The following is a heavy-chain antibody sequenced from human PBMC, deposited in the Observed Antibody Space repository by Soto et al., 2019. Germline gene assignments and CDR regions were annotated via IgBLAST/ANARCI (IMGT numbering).Heavy chain of an antibody. J-gene: IGHJ4*02. D-gene: IGHD4-17*01. CDR3: ARAARTTDPFDY. CDR2: IIPIFGTA. CDR1: GGTFSSYA. V-gene: IGHV1-69*13. Sequence: SVKVSCKASGGTFSSYAISWVRQAPGQGLEWMGGIIPIFGTANYAQKFQGRVTITADASTSTAYMELSSLRSEDTAVYYCARAARTTDPFDYWGQGTLVTVSS.